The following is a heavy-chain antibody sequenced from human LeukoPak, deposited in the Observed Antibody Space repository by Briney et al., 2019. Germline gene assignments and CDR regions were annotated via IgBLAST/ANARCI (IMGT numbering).Heavy chain of an antibody. CDR1: GFTVSSNY. J-gene: IGHJ3*02. Sequence: GGSLRLSCAASGFTVSSNYMSWVRQAPGKGLEWVSVIYSGGSTYYADSVEGRFTISRDNSKNTLYLQMNSLRAEDTAVYYCAKDQNYYDSSGYYPDAFDIWGQGTMVTVSS. D-gene: IGHD3-22*01. V-gene: IGHV3-53*01. CDR3: AKDQNYYDSSGYYPDAFDI. CDR2: IYSGGST.